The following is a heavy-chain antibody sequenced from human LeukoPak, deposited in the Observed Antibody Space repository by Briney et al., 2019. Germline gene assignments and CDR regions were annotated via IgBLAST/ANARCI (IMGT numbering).Heavy chain of an antibody. CDR3: ARVGSSLGH. D-gene: IGHD6-19*01. V-gene: IGHV1-69*04. Sequence: SVKVSCKASGGTFSSYAISWVRQAPGQGLEWMGRIIPIFGIANYAQKFQGRVTITADKSTGTAYMELSSLRSEDAAVYYCARVGSSLGHWGQGTLVTVSS. CDR2: IIPIFGIA. CDR1: GGTFSSYA. J-gene: IGHJ4*02.